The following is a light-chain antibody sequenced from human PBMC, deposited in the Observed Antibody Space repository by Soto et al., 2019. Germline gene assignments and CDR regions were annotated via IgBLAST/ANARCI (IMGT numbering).Light chain of an antibody. CDR1: SSDVGGYNY. CDR2: DVS. CDR3: CSYAGSPRYV. Sequence: QSALTQPRSVSGSPGQSVTISCTGTSSDVGGYNYVSWYQQHPGKAPKVMIYDVSERPSWVPDRFSGSKSGNTASLTISGLQAEDEADYYCCSYAGSPRYVLGTGTKVNVL. J-gene: IGLJ1*01. V-gene: IGLV2-11*01.